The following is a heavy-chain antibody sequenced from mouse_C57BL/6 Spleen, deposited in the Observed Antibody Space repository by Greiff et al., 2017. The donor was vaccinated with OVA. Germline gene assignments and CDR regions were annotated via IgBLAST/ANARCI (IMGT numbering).Heavy chain of an antibody. CDR2: ISSGSSAI. Sequence: EVKLVESGGGLVKPGGSLKLSCAASGFTFSDYGMHWVRQAPEKGLEWVAYISSGSSAIYYADTVKGRFTISRDNAKNTLFLQMTSLRSEDTAMYYCAREDIYDGYYDWFAYWGQGTLVTVSA. J-gene: IGHJ3*01. V-gene: IGHV5-17*01. CDR3: AREDIYDGYYDWFAY. CDR1: GFTFSDYG. D-gene: IGHD2-3*01.